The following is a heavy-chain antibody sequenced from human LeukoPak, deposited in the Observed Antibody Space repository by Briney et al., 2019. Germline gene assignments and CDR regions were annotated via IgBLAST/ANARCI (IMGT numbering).Heavy chain of an antibody. CDR2: IYYSGST. CDR3: ARDSGMGHMTTVDY. CDR1: GGSISSSSYY. V-gene: IGHV4-39*07. D-gene: IGHD4-17*01. Sequence: PSETLSLTCTVSGGSISSSSYYWGWIRQPPGKGLEWIGSIYYSGSTYYNPSLKSRVTISVDTSKNQFSLKLSSVTAADTAVYYCARDSGMGHMTTVDYWGQGTLVTVSS. J-gene: IGHJ4*02.